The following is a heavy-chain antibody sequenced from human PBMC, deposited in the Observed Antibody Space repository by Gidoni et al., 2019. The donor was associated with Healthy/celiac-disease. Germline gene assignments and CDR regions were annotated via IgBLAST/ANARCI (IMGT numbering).Heavy chain of an antibody. Sequence: QVQLQESGPGLVKPSETLSLTCTVSGGSISSYYWSWIRQPPGKGLEWIGYIYYSGSTNYNPSLKSRVTISVDTSKNQFSLKLSSVTAADTAVYYCALIPIAVAYNAEYFQHWGQGTLVTVSS. CDR1: GGSISSYY. D-gene: IGHD6-19*01. J-gene: IGHJ1*01. V-gene: IGHV4-59*01. CDR3: ALIPIAVAYNAEYFQH. CDR2: IYYSGST.